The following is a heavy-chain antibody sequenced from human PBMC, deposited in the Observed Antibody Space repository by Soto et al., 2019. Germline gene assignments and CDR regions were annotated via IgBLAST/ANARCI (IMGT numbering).Heavy chain of an antibody. CDR2: GYYSVTT. J-gene: IGHJ4*02. V-gene: IGHV4-38-2*01. CDR3: GRIGSYYYFDQ. Sequence: SETLSLTCVVSGYSITSGYYWGWVRQPPGKGLEWIGTGYYSVTTYYNPSLESRVTISVDTSKNQFSLNVNSVTAADTAVYYCGRIGSYYYFDQWGQGTLVTVSS. D-gene: IGHD3-10*01. CDR1: GYSITSGYY.